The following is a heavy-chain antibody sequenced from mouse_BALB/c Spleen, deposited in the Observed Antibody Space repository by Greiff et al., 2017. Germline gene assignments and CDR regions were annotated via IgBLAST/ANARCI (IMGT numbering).Heavy chain of an antibody. J-gene: IGHJ2*01. D-gene: IGHD2-4*01. V-gene: IGHV2-9*02. Sequence: VMLVESGPGLVAPSQSLSITCTVSGFSLTSYGVHWVRQPPGKGLEWLGVIWAGGSTNYNSALMSRLSISKDNSKSQVFLKMNSLQTDDTAMYYCARANYDYDGAYYFDYWGQGTTLTVSS. CDR3: ARANYDYDGAYYFDY. CDR2: IWAGGST. CDR1: GFSLTSYG.